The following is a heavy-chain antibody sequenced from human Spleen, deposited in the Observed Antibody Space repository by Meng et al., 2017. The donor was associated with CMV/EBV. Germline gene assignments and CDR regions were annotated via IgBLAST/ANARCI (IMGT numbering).Heavy chain of an antibody. CDR2: INNKGSTR. D-gene: IGHD3-3*01. CDR1: TFTFSDYS. Sequence: GESLKISCAASTFTFSDYSMSWIRQAPGKGLEWFSYINNKGSTRYYADSVKGRFTISRDNAKKSLYLQMNSLRDEDTAIYYCARNYEFWSGYLMDVWGQGTTVTVSS. V-gene: IGHV3-11*01. J-gene: IGHJ6*02. CDR3: ARNYEFWSGYLMDV.